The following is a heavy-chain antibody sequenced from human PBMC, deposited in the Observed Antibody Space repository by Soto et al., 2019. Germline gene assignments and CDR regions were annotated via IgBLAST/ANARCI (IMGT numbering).Heavy chain of an antibody. J-gene: IGHJ3*01. CDR2: IIPIPDIT. CDR3: ARDRITTRGDAFDL. V-gene: IGHV1-69*08. CDR1: GGTFSTYI. D-gene: IGHD3-3*01. Sequence: QVQLVQSGAEVRKPGSSVKVSCKAPGGTFSTYIISWVRQAPGQGLEWMGRIIPIPDITNYAQKVQGRVTVTADRSTSAAYMELTSLKSEDTDVYYCARDRITTRGDAFDLWGQGTMVTASS.